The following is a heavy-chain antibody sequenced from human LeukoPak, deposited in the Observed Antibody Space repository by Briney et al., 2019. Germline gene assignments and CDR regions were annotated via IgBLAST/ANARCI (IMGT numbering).Heavy chain of an antibody. CDR3: ASGGKNIGVAATCAY. CDR1: GGSISSYY. V-gene: IGHV4-59*01. J-gene: IGHJ4*02. CDR2: IYYSGST. D-gene: IGHD6-19*01. Sequence: SETLSLTCTVSGGSISSYYWSWIRQPPGKGLEWIGYIYYSGSTNYNPSLKSRVTISVDTSKNQFSLKLSSVTAEDTAVYYCASGGKNIGVAATCAYWGQGTSVTVSS.